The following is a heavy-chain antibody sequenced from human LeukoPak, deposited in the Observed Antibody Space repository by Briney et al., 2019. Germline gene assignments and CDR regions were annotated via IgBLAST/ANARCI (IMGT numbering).Heavy chain of an antibody. J-gene: IGHJ5*02. Sequence: SETLSLTCTVSGGSISSGDYYWSWIRQPPGKGLEWIGYIYYSGSTYYNPSLKSRVTISVDTSKNQFSLKLSSVTAADTAVYYCAREVGESPPSIFWFDPWGQGTLVTVSS. CDR3: AREVGESPPSIFWFDP. V-gene: IGHV4-30-4*08. CDR1: GGSISSGDYY. D-gene: IGHD3-10*01. CDR2: IYYSGST.